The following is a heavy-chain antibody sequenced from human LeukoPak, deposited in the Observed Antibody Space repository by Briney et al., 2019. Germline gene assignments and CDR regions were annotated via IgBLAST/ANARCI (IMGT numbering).Heavy chain of an antibody. CDR3: AKRVVTIRYFDS. CDR2: ISSSGGST. D-gene: IGHD3-3*01. V-gene: IGHV3-23*01. Sequence: PGGSLRLSCAASGFSFSTYAMSLVRQAPGKGLEWVSVISSSGGSTYYADSVKGRFTISRDNSNNTLYLQMNSLRAEDTAVYYCAKRVVTIRYFDSWGQGTLVTVSS. J-gene: IGHJ4*02. CDR1: GFSFSTYA.